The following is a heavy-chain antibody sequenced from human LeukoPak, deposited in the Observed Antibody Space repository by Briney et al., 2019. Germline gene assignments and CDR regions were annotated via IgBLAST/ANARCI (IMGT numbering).Heavy chain of an antibody. CDR3: ARDRAGYRLGYFDY. D-gene: IGHD5-12*01. Sequence: GSLRLSCAASGFTFNSQGMSWVRQAPGQGLFWVSGISVSDSTYYADSVEGRFTISRDNSKNTLYLQMNSLRAEDTAVYYCARDRAGYRLGYFDYWGQGTLVTVPS. CDR1: GFTFNSQG. CDR2: ISVSDST. J-gene: IGHJ4*02. V-gene: IGHV3-23*01.